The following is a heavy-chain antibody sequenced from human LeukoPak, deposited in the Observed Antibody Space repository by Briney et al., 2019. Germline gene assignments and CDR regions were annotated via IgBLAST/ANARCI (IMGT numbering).Heavy chain of an antibody. J-gene: IGHJ3*02. D-gene: IGHD4-23*01. CDR1: GGTFSSYA. CDR3: AREYGGNSGAFDI. Sequence: SVKVSCKASGGTFSSYAISWVRQAPGQGLEWMGRIIPILGIANYAQKFQGRVTITADKSTSTAYMELSSLRSEDTAVYYCAREYGGNSGAFDIWGQGTMVTVSS. V-gene: IGHV1-69*04. CDR2: IIPILGIA.